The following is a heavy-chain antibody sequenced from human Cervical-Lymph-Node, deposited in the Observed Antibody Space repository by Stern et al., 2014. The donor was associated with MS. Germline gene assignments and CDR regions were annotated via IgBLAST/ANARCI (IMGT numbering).Heavy chain of an antibody. CDR1: GGSMASSTGGYF. J-gene: IGHJ4*02. D-gene: IGHD2-21*02. Sequence: QVQLQESGPGLVKPSQTLSLICAVSGGSMASSTGGYFWSWIRQPPGKGLEWLGFIYYSGSTSYNPSLKRRTTISVDTSKNQVSLRLTSMTAADTAVYYCARVAYCGGDCSAFDSWGQGTLVTVSS. CDR2: IYYSGST. CDR3: ARVAYCGGDCSAFDS. V-gene: IGHV4-31*11.